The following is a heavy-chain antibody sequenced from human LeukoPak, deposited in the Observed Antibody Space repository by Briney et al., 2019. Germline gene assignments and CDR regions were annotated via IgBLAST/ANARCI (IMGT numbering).Heavy chain of an antibody. CDR2: IYHSGST. V-gene: IGHV4-4*02. D-gene: IGHD1-1*01. Sequence: SETLSLTCTVSSGSISSSNWWSWVRQPPGKGLEWIGEIYHSGSTNYNPSLKSRITISVDKSKNQFSLNLSSVTAADTAVYYCARGRHWNAGHYFDYWGQGTLVTVSS. J-gene: IGHJ4*02. CDR3: ARGRHWNAGHYFDY. CDR1: SGSISSSNW.